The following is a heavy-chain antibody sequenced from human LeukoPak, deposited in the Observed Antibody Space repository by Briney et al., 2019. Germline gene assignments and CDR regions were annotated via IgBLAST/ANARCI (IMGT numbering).Heavy chain of an antibody. D-gene: IGHD5/OR15-5a*01. J-gene: IGHJ5*02. CDR2: INPYSGAS. CDR3: ATSSSVTHTRDP. V-gene: IGHV1-2*02. CDR1: GYGFSDVY. Sequence: ASVKVSCKASGYGFSDVYFNWVRQAPGQGLEWMGWINPYSGASKYAQRFQGRVSMDASIDTAYLELSWLTSDDTAVYYCATSSSVTHTRDPWGPGTLVTVSP.